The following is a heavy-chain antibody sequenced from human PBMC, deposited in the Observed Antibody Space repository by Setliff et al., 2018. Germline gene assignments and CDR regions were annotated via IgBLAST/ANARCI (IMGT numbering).Heavy chain of an antibody. CDR1: EFRFSIYG. V-gene: IGHV3-30*02. J-gene: IGHJ6*03. Sequence: GGSLRLSCAASEFRFSIYGMHWVRQAPGKGLECVAFIRYDGSNKYYADSVKGRFTISRDKSKNILSLQMTSLRPEDTAMYYCAKGGPYYYYYMDVWGKGTMVTVSS. CDR2: IRYDGSNK. CDR3: AKGGPYYYYYMDV.